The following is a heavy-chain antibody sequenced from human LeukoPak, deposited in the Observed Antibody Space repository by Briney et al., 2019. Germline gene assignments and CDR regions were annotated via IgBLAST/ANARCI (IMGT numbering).Heavy chain of an antibody. Sequence: PSETLSLTCTVSGGSISSYYWSWIRQPAGKGLEWIGRIYTSGSTNYNPSLKSRVTMSVDTSKNQFSLKLSSVTAADTAVYYCARGRNWYSSSWYVYWGQGTLVTVSS. CDR1: GGSISSYY. V-gene: IGHV4-4*07. CDR3: ARGRNWYSSSWYVY. CDR2: IYTSGST. J-gene: IGHJ4*02. D-gene: IGHD6-13*01.